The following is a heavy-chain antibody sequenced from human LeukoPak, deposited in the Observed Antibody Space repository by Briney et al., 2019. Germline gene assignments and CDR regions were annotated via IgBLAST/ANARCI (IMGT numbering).Heavy chain of an antibody. J-gene: IGHJ4*02. CDR2: INHSGST. CDR1: GGSFSGYY. D-gene: IGHD1-26*01. V-gene: IGHV4-34*01. Sequence: SETLSLTCAVYGGSFSGYYWSWIRQPPGKGLEWIGEINHSGSTNYNPSLESRVTISVDTSKNQFSLKLSSVTAADTAVYYCARGGSPPPPLPTVDYWGQGTLVTVSS. CDR3: ARGGSPPPPLPTVDY.